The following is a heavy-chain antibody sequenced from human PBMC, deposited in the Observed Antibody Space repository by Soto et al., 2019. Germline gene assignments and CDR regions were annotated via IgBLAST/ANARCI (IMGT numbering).Heavy chain of an antibody. Sequence: VGSLSLCCAASGYTFSNYDLSWVRQAPGKGLEWVSSISDTSDRYYADSVKGRFTISRDNSDNTLYLQTNSLRAEDTAVYYCAKRVSNSISPDYFEYWVKG. CDR2: ISDTSDR. V-gene: IGHV3-23*01. CDR1: GYTFSNYD. D-gene: IGHD6-6*01. J-gene: IGHJ4*02. CDR3: AKRVSNSISPDYFEY.